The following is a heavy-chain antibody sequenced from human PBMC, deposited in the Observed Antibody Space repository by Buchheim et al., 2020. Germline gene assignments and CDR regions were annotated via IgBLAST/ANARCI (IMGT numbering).Heavy chain of an antibody. D-gene: IGHD6-19*01. Sequence: QVQLVESGGGVVQPGRSLRLSCAASGFTFSRYAMHWVRQAPGKGLEWVAVISYDGSNKYYADSVKGRFTISRDNSKNTLYLQMNSLRAEDTAVYYCARDQLSSGWYYYYYGMDVWGQGTT. CDR2: ISYDGSNK. CDR1: GFTFSRYA. V-gene: IGHV3-30*04. J-gene: IGHJ6*02. CDR3: ARDQLSSGWYYYYYGMDV.